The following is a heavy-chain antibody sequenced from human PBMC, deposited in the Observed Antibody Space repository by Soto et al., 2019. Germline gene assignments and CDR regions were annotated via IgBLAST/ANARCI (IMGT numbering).Heavy chain of an antibody. V-gene: IGHV4-30-2*01. CDR2: IYHSGST. J-gene: IGHJ4*02. D-gene: IGHD6-13*01. CDR3: AREAGIAAAGTFRYFDY. Sequence: SSETLSLTCAVSGGSISSGGYSWSWIRQPPGKGLEWIGYIYHSGSTYYNPSLKSRVTISVDRSKNQFSLKLSSVTAADTAVYYCAREAGIAAAGTFRYFDYWGQGTLVTVS. CDR1: GGSISSGGYS.